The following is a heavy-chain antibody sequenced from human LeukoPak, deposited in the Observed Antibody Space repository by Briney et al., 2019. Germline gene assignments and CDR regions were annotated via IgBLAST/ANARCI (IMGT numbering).Heavy chain of an antibody. Sequence: PSQSMSLTCAVYSGFFSGYYWSCIRQPPGKGLEWIGEINHSGSTNYNPSLRGRVTISVNTSQSHFSLKLRSVTAADTAVYYCAGDSVVTATPPEYWGRGTLVTVSS. CDR2: INHSGST. D-gene: IGHD2-21*02. J-gene: IGHJ4*02. CDR1: SGFFSGYY. CDR3: AGDSVVTATPPEY. V-gene: IGHV4-34*01.